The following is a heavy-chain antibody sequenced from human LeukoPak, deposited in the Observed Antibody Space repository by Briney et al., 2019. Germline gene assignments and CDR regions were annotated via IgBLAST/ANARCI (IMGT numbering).Heavy chain of an antibody. CDR3: TTHAGYNWNSWYFDL. V-gene: IGHV3-15*01. J-gene: IGHJ2*01. D-gene: IGHD1-7*01. CDR1: GFTFSNAW. CDR2: IKSKTDGGTT. Sequence: GGSLRLSCAASGFTFSNAWMSWVRQAPGKGLEWVGRIKSKTDGGTTDYAAPVKGRFTISRDDSKNTLYLQMNSLKTEDTAVYYCTTHAGYNWNSWYFDLWGRGTLVTVSS.